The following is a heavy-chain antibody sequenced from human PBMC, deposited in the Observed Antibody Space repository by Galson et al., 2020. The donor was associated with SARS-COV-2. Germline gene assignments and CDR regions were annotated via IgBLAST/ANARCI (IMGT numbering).Heavy chain of an antibody. J-gene: IGHJ5*02. CDR2: IYSGGST. D-gene: IGHD6-13*01. V-gene: IGHV3-66*01. Sequence: TGGSLRLSCAASGFTVSSNYISWVRQAPGKGLEWVSVIYSGGSTYYADSVKGRFTISRDNSKNTLSLQMTSLRAGDTAVYYCARTLTGIAAAGTVVYRWFDPWGQGTLVTVSS. CDR3: ARTLTGIAAAGTVVYRWFDP. CDR1: GFTVSSNY.